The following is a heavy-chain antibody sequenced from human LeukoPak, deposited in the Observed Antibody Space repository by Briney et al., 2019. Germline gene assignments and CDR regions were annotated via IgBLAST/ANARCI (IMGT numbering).Heavy chain of an antibody. D-gene: IGHD3-22*01. CDR3: ARHYYDSNGYYYLDY. CDR1: GYKFTSYW. Sequence: GESLKISCKGSGYKFTSYWIGWVRQMPGKGLEWMGIIYPGDSDTTYSPSFQGQVTTSADKSISTAYLQWSSLKTSDTAMYYCARHYYDSNGYYYLDYWGQGTLVTVSS. V-gene: IGHV5-51*01. CDR2: IYPGDSDT. J-gene: IGHJ4*02.